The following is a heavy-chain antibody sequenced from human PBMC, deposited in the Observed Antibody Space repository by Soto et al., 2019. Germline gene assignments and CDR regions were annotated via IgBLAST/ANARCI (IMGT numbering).Heavy chain of an antibody. J-gene: IGHJ6*02. V-gene: IGHV1-8*01. CDR2: MNPNSGNT. Sequence: QVQLVQSGAEVKKPGASVKVSCKASGYTFTSYDINWVRQATGQGLEWMGWMNPNSGNTGYAQKFQGRVTMTRNTSISTAYMELSSLRSEDTAVYYCARVITGTVHYYYGMDVWGQGTTVTVSS. CDR1: GYTFTSYD. D-gene: IGHD1-7*01. CDR3: ARVITGTVHYYYGMDV.